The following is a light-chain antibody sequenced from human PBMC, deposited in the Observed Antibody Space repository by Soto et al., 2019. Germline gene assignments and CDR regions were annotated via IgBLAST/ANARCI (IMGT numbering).Light chain of an antibody. V-gene: IGKV3-11*01. J-gene: IGKJ5*01. CDR3: QQRGDWPPIT. CDR1: QSVSTF. CDR2: NAS. Sequence: EIVLTQSPATLSLSPGERAILSCRASQSVSTFLAWFQQTPGQPPRLLIYNASNRTTAIPARFSSSGSGTDFTLTISSPEPEDFAVYYCQQRGDWPPITFGQGTRLEIK.